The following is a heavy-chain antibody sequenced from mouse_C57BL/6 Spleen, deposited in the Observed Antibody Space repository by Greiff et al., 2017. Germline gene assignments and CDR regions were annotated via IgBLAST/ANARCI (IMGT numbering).Heavy chain of an antibody. CDR1: GYTFTSYG. J-gene: IGHJ3*01. CDR3: ARSGYEAWFAY. D-gene: IGHD1-2*01. CDR2: IYPRSGNT. V-gene: IGHV1-81*01. Sequence: VKLQESGAELARPGASVKLSCKASGYTFTSYGISWVKQRTGQGLEWIGEIYPRSGNTYYNEKFKGKATLTADKSSSTAYMELRSLTSEDSAVYFCARSGYEAWFAYWGQGTLVTVSA.